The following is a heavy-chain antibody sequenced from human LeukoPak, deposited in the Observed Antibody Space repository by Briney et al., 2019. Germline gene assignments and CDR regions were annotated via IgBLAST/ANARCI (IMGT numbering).Heavy chain of an antibody. CDR1: GGSISSSSYY. V-gene: IGHV4-39*07. Sequence: PSETLSLTCTVSGGSISSSSYYWGWIRQPPGKGLEWIGSIYYSGSTYYNPSLKSRVTISVDTSKNQFSLKLSSVTAADTAVYYCARELGYCTNGVCSYTPFWYYYYYYMDVWGKGTTVTVSS. J-gene: IGHJ6*03. D-gene: IGHD2-8*01. CDR3: ARELGYCTNGVCSYTPFWYYYYYYMDV. CDR2: IYYSGST.